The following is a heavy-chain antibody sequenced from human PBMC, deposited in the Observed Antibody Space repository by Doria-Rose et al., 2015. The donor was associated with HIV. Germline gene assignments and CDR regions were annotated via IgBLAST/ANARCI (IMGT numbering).Heavy chain of an antibody. D-gene: IGHD6-13*01. CDR3: ARIKSSRWYHKYYFDF. V-gene: IGHV2-26*01. J-gene: IGHJ4*02. CDR1: GVSLSSPGMG. Sequence: QVTLKESGPVLVKPTETLTLTCTVSGVSLSSPGMGVSWVRQPPGKALEWLANMFSDDERSYTTSLKSRLTSSSGTSKGQVVLTMTDMYPVDAATYYCARIKSSRWYHKYYFDFWGQGTLV. CDR2: MFSDDER.